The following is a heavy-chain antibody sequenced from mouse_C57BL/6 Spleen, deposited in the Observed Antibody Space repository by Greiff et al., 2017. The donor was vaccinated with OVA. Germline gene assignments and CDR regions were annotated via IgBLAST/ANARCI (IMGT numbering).Heavy chain of an antibody. J-gene: IGHJ4*01. CDR3: TRTDGAYAMDY. D-gene: IGHD2-3*01. Sequence: VQLQQSGTVLARPGASVKMSCNTSGYTFTSYWMHWVKQRPGQGLEWIGAIYPGNSDTSYNQKFKGKAKLTAVTSASTAYMELSSLTNEDSAVYYCTRTDGAYAMDYWGQGTSVTVSS. V-gene: IGHV1-5*01. CDR2: IYPGNSDT. CDR1: GYTFTSYW.